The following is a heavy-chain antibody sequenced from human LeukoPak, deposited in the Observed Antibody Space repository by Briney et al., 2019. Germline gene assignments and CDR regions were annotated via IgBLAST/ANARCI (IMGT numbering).Heavy chain of an antibody. V-gene: IGHV3-21*04. Sequence: GGSLRLSCAASGFTFSSYSMNWVRQAPGKGLEWVSFISSSSSYIYYADSVKGRFTISRDNAKNSLYLQMNSLRAEDTAVYYCAKEAWITMVRGVTTYYFDYWGQGTLVTVSS. J-gene: IGHJ4*02. CDR1: GFTFSSYS. D-gene: IGHD3-10*01. CDR3: AKEAWITMVRGVTTYYFDY. CDR2: ISSSSSYI.